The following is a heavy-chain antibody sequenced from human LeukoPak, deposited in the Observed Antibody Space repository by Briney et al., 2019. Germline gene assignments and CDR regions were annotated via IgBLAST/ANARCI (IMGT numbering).Heavy chain of an antibody. V-gene: IGHV3-30*04. D-gene: IGHD6-19*01. J-gene: IGHJ4*02. CDR3: AKEYDSGWTSFDY. CDR1: GFTFSSYA. CDR2: ISDIGSQK. Sequence: PGRSLRLSCAASGFTFSSYAMHWVRQAPGKGLEWLAVISDIGSQKSYADSVKGRFTISRDNSKNTLFLQMNSLRPEDTAVYYCAKEYDSGWTSFDYWGRGTVVTVSS.